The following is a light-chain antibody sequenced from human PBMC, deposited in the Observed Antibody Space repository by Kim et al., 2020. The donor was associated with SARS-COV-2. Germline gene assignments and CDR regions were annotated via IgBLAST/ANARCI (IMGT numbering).Light chain of an antibody. CDR2: DAS. V-gene: IGKV3-11*01. CDR1: QSVSSY. J-gene: IGKJ2*01. CDR3: QQRGT. Sequence: PDTLSLSPGERATLSCRASQSVSSYLAWYQQKPGQAPRLLIYDASNRATGIPARFSGSGSGTDFTLTISSLEPEDFAVYYCQQRGTFGQGTKLEI.